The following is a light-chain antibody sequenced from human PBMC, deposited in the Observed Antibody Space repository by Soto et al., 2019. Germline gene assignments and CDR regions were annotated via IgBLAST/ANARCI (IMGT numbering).Light chain of an antibody. CDR2: AAS. J-gene: IGKJ1*01. CDR3: QQYGSSPPT. CDR1: QNINTF. V-gene: IGKV1-39*01. Sequence: DIQVTQSPSSLSASVGDRITITCRASQNINTFLNWYQQRPGQAPKLLIYAASSLQSGVPSRFSGSGSGTDFTLTISRLEPEDFAVYYCQQYGSSPPTFGQGTKVDIK.